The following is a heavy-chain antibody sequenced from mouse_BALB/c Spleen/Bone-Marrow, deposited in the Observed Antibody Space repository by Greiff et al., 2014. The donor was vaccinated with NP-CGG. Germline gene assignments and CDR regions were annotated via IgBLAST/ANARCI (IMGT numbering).Heavy chain of an antibody. D-gene: IGHD2-1*01. CDR1: GFVFRRYW. CDR3: ARGNYYGNLDY. CDR2: INPDSRTI. Sequence: KLQESGGGLVRPGGSLKLSCAASGFVFRRYWMSCVRQAPGKGLQWIGEINPDSRTINYTPSLKDKFIISRNNAKNTLYLQMSKVRSEDTALYYCARGNYYGNLDYWGQGTTLTVSS. J-gene: IGHJ2*01. V-gene: IGHV4-1*02.